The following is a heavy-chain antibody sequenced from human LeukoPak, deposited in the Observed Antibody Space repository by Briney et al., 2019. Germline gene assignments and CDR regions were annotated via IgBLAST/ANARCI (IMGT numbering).Heavy chain of an antibody. J-gene: IGHJ6*02. D-gene: IGHD3-3*01. CDR3: AREDTIFGVVSSMDV. Sequence: GGSLRLSCAASGFTFSSYSMNWVRQAPGKGLEWVSSISSSSSYIYYADSVKGRFTISRDNAKNSLYLQMNSLRAEDTAVCYCAREDTIFGVVSSMDVWGQGTTVTVSS. CDR1: GFTFSSYS. V-gene: IGHV3-21*01. CDR2: ISSSSSYI.